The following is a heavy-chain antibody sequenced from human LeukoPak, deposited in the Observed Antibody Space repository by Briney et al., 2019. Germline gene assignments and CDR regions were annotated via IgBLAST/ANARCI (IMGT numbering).Heavy chain of an antibody. Sequence: SETLSLTCAVSGYSISSGYYRGWIRQPPGKGLEWIGSLYHSGRIYYNPSLKSRVTISVDTSKNQFSLKLSSVTAADTAVYYCARLPWSDWYFDLWGRGTLVTVSS. CDR1: GYSISSGYY. CDR2: LYHSGRI. J-gene: IGHJ2*01. D-gene: IGHD2-8*01. V-gene: IGHV4-38-2*01. CDR3: ARLPWSDWYFDL.